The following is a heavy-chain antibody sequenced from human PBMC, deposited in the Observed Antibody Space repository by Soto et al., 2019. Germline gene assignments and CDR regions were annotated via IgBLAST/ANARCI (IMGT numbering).Heavy chain of an antibody. J-gene: IGHJ4*02. Sequence: QVQLVQSGAEVKKPGSSVKVSCKASGGTFSSYAISWVRQAPGQGLEWMGGIIPIFGTANYAQKFQGRVTITADESTSTAYMELSSLRSEATAVYYCARDYTSGYCSGGSCYSEFDYWGQGTLVTVSS. CDR3: ARDYTSGYCSGGSCYSEFDY. CDR1: GGTFSSYA. D-gene: IGHD2-15*01. V-gene: IGHV1-69*01. CDR2: IIPIFGTA.